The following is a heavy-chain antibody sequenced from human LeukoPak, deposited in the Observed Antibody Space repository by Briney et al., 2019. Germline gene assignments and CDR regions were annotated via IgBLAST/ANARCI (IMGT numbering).Heavy chain of an antibody. CDR2: ISSDSNYI. D-gene: IGHD1-1*01. V-gene: IGHV3-21*04. J-gene: IGHJ4*02. CDR1: GFTFSGYS. Sequence: GGSLRLSCAASGFTFSGYSMNWVRQAPGKGLEWVSSISSDSNYIYYTDSVKGRFTISRDNAKNLLYLQMNSLRAEDAAVYFCAKGGSLIDYWGQGTLVSVTS. CDR3: AKGGSLIDY.